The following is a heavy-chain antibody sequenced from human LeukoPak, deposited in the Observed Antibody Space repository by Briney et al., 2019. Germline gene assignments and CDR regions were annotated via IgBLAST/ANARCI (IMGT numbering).Heavy chain of an antibody. J-gene: IGHJ6*03. CDR1: GGSISSSSYY. V-gene: IGHV4-39*07. CDR2: IYYSGST. Sequence: SETLSLTCTVSGGSISSSSYYWGWIRQPPGKGLEWIGSIYYSGSTYYNPSLKSRVTISVDTSKNQFSLKLSSVTAADTAVYYCARLRSAVWSGYYTPHYYYYMDVWGKGTTVTVSS. D-gene: IGHD3-3*01. CDR3: ARLRSAVWSGYYTPHYYYYMDV.